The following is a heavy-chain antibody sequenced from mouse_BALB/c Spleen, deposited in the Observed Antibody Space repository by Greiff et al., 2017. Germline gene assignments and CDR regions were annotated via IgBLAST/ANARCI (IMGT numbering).Heavy chain of an antibody. CDR2: ISSGGGST. CDR1: GFAFSSYD. CDR3: TRNKEDPDAMDY. V-gene: IGHV5-12-1*01. Sequence: DVMLVESGGGLVKPGGSLKLSCAASGFAFSSYDMSWVRQTPEKRLEWVAYISSGGGSTYYPDTVKGRFTISRDNAKNTLYLQMSSLKSEDTAMYYCTRNKEDPDAMDYWGQGTSVTVSS. D-gene: IGHD1-3*01. J-gene: IGHJ4*01.